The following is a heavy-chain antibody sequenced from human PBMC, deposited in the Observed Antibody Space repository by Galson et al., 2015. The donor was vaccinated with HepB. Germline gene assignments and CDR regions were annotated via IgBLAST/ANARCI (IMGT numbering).Heavy chain of an antibody. D-gene: IGHD6-13*01. V-gene: IGHV3-30*18. CDR3: AKDLYSSSWYGYYYYYYYMDV. Sequence: SLRLSCAASGFTFSSYGMHWVRQAPGKGLEWVAVISYDGSNKYYADSVKGRFTISRDNSKNTLYLQMNSLRAEDTAVYYCAKDLYSSSWYGYYYYYYYMDVWGKGTTVTVSS. J-gene: IGHJ6*03. CDR1: GFTFSSYG. CDR2: ISYDGSNK.